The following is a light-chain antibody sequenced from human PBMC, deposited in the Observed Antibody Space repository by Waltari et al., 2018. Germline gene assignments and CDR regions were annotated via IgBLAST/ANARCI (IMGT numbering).Light chain of an antibody. CDR1: SSDAGGYNS. V-gene: IGLV2-14*03. Sequence: QSALTQPASVSGSPGQSITISCTGISSDAGGYNSVSWYQHTPGKAPKVMIYDVGYRPSGVSSRFSGSKSGNTASLTISGLQAEDEADYYCTSYASSSTLVFGGGTKLTVL. J-gene: IGLJ2*01. CDR2: DVG. CDR3: TSYASSSTLV.